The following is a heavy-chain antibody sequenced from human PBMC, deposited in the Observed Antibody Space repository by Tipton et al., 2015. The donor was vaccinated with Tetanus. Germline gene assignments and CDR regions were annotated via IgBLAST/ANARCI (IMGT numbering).Heavy chain of an antibody. CDR3: AREVYREIDY. Sequence: QLVQSGAEVKKPGASVKVSCKTSGYTFTNYGITWVREAPGQGLEWVGWISPYSGHTDYAQSLQGRVSMTTDTSTNTAYLELRSLRSDDTAVYYCAREVYREIDYGGQGTLVTVSP. D-gene: IGHD5-24*01. V-gene: IGHV1-18*01. J-gene: IGHJ4*02. CDR1: GYTFTNYG. CDR2: ISPYSGHT.